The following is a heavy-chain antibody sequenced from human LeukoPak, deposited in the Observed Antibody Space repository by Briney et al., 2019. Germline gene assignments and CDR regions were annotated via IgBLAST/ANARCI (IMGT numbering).Heavy chain of an antibody. Sequence: GGSLRLSCAASGFTFSSYAMSWVRQAPGKGLEWVSTITSSGGSTYYADSVKGRFTISRDNSKNTLFLQTNSLRAEDTAVYYCAKGSLTIWYAFDIWGQETMVTVSS. CDR2: ITSSGGST. CDR3: AKGSLTIWYAFDI. J-gene: IGHJ3*02. CDR1: GFTFSSYA. V-gene: IGHV3-23*01. D-gene: IGHD2-8*02.